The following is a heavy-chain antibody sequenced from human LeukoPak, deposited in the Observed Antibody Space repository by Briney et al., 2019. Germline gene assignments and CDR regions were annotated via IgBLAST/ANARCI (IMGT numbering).Heavy chain of an antibody. CDR2: IFHSGTT. CDR1: GGSLNTINW. CDR3: ARGLASGYPPVPFDS. V-gene: IGHV4-4*02. D-gene: IGHD3-3*01. J-gene: IGHJ4*02. Sequence: NPSGTLSLTCDVSGGSLNTINWWNWVRQPPEKGLEWIGEIFHSGTTHYNPSLKSRVSISADTSKVQFSLTLSSVTAADTAVYFCARGLASGYPPVPFDSWGQGTLVTVSS.